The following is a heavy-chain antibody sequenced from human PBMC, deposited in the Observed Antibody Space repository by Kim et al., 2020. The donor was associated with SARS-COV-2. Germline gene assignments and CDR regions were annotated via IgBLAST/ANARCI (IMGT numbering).Heavy chain of an antibody. CDR1: GGSMSFSGGSMSSFY. V-gene: IGHV4-61*01. Sequence: SETLSLTCNVSGGSMSFSGGSMSSFYWNWIRQAPGKGLEWIGYIYYSGNTKYNPSLKSRVTISVDTSKNQFSLKLRSVTAADTAVYYCARAGTTIHPFDYGGQGTVVTVSS. D-gene: IGHD1-1*01. CDR2: IYYSGNT. J-gene: IGHJ4*02. CDR3: ARAGTTIHPFDY.